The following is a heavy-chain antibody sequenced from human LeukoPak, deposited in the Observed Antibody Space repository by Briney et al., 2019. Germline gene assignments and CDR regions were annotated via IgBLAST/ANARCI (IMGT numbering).Heavy chain of an antibody. J-gene: IGHJ5*02. V-gene: IGHV5-51*01. CDR2: IYPGDSDT. Sequence: GESLKISCKGSGYSFTSYWIGWVRQMPGKGLEWMGIIYPGDSDTRYSPSFQGQVTISADESISTAYLQWGSLKASDTAMYYCARQDVTLYCSGGSCYSSWFDPWGQGTLVTVSS. CDR3: ARQDVTLYCSGGSCYSSWFDP. CDR1: GYSFTSYW. D-gene: IGHD2-15*01.